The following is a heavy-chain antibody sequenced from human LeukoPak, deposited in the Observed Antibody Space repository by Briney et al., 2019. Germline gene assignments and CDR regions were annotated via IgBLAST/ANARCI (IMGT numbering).Heavy chain of an antibody. V-gene: IGHV4-39*01. D-gene: IGHD6-19*01. Sequence: SETLSLTCTVSGGSISSSSYYWGWIRQPLGKGLEWIGSIYYSGSTYYNPSLKSRVTISVDTSKNQFSLKLSSVTATDTAVYYCARTDSKSYSSGWYNYWGQGTLVTVSS. CDR3: ARTDSKSYSSGWYNY. J-gene: IGHJ4*02. CDR2: IYYSGST. CDR1: GGSISSSSYY.